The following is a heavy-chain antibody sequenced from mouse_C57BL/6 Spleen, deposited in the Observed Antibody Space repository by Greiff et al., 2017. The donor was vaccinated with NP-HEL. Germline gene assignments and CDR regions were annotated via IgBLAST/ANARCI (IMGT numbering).Heavy chain of an antibody. CDR2: ISYDGNN. V-gene: IGHV3-6*01. CDR3: ASYDYDGFDY. CDR1: GYSITSGYY. J-gene: IGHJ2*01. Sequence: EVKLQESGPGLVKPSQSLSLTCSVTGYSITSGYYWNWIRQFPGNKLEWMGYISYDGNNNYNPSLKNRITITHDTSTNQIFLKLNSVTTEDAATYYCASYDYDGFDYWGQGTTLTVSS. D-gene: IGHD2-4*01.